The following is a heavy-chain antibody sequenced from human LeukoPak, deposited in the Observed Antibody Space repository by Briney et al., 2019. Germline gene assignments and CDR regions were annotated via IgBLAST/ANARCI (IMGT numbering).Heavy chain of an antibody. J-gene: IGHJ4*02. CDR1: GYTFTSYG. CDR3: ARVMVRYYDFWSGPDY. CDR2: ISAYNGNT. Sequence: ASVKVSCKASGYTFTSYGISWVRQAPGQGLEWMGWISAYNGNTNYAQKLQGRVTMTTDTSTSTAYMELRSLRSDDTAVYYCARVMVRYYDFWSGPDYWGQGTLVTVSS. V-gene: IGHV1-18*01. D-gene: IGHD3-3*01.